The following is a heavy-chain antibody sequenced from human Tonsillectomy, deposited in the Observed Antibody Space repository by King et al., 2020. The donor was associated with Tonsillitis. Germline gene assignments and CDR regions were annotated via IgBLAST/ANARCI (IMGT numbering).Heavy chain of an antibody. CDR3: ARGYDFWSGYYSLDAFDI. J-gene: IGHJ3*02. CDR2: INSDGSST. Sequence: VQLVESGGGLVQPGGSLRLSCAASGFTFSSYWMHWVRQAPGKVLVWVSRINSDGSSTSYADSVKGRFTISRDNAKNTLYLQMNSLRAEDTAVYYCARGYDFWSGYYSLDAFDIWGQGTMVTVSS. V-gene: IGHV3-74*01. D-gene: IGHD3-3*01. CDR1: GFTFSSYW.